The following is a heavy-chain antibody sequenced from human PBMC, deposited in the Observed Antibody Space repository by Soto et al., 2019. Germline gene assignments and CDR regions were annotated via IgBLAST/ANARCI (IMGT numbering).Heavy chain of an antibody. D-gene: IGHD5-18*01. CDR1: GFTFSSYG. CDR2: IWYDGSNK. CDR3: ARDRVDTAMVILDY. Sequence: GGSLRLSCAASGFTFSSYGMHWVRQAPGKGLEWVAVIWYDGSNKYYADSVKGRFTISRDNSKNTLYLQMNSLRAEDTAVYYCARDRVDTAMVILDYWGQGTLVTVSS. V-gene: IGHV3-33*01. J-gene: IGHJ4*02.